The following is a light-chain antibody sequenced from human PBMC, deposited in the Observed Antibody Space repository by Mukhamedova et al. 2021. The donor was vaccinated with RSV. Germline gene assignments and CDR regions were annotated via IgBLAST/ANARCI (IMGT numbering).Light chain of an antibody. CDR2: AAS. Sequence: WYQRRVHGKAPKRLIYAASSLQSGVPSRFSGSGSGTDFTFTISSLQPEDIATYYCQQYDNLFALTFGGGTKVEIK. CDR3: QQYDNLFALT. V-gene: IGKV1-33*01. J-gene: IGKJ4*01.